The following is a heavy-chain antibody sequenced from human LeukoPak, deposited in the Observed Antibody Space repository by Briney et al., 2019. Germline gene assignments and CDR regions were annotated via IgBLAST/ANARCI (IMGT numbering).Heavy chain of an antibody. CDR2: SRNKANSYTT. V-gene: IGHV3-72*01. D-gene: IGHD3-16*01. J-gene: IGHJ5*02. Sequence: GGSLRLSCAASGFTFSDHYMYWVRQAPGKGLEWVGRSRNKANSYTTEYAASVKGRFTISRDDSKNSLYLQMNSLKTEDTAVYYCARDLGSWGQGTLVTVSS. CDR3: ARDLGS. CDR1: GFTFSDHY.